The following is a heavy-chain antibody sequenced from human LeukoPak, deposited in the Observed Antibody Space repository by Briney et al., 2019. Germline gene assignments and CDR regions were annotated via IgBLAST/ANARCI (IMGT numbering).Heavy chain of an antibody. CDR1: EFTFSSFG. Sequence: PGRSLRLSCAASEFTFSSFGMHWVRQAPGKGLEWVGRIRSNSDGGTIDYAAPVKGRFTLSRDDSKTTLYLQMNSLQTEDTAVYYCATDFYDSTWGQGTLVTVSS. J-gene: IGHJ5*02. D-gene: IGHD3-22*01. CDR3: ATDFYDST. CDR2: IRSNSDGGTI. V-gene: IGHV3-15*07.